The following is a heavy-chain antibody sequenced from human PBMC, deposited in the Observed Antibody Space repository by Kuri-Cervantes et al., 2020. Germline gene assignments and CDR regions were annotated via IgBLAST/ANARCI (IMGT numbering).Heavy chain of an antibody. Sequence: SETLSLTCTVYGGSFSGHYWSWIRQPPGKGLEWIGEINHSGDTNYNPSLKSRVTISVDTSKNQFSLKLSSVTAADTAVYYCARVDWSQIAAAGTEYYYYYMDVWGKGTTVTVSS. CDR2: INHSGDT. D-gene: IGHD6-13*01. J-gene: IGHJ6*03. CDR3: ARVDWSQIAAAGTEYYYYYMDV. CDR1: GGSFSGHY. V-gene: IGHV4-34*01.